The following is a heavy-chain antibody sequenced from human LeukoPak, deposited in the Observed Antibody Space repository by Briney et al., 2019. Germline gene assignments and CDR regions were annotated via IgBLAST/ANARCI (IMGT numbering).Heavy chain of an antibody. D-gene: IGHD3-22*01. Sequence: PGGSLRLSCAASGFIFSNYWMSWARQAPGKGLEWVANIKEDGSEKDYGDSVKGRFTISRDNAKNSLYLQMNSLRDEDTAVYYCARAFRYDSSGPPDYWGQGTLVTVSS. CDR2: IKEDGSEK. CDR1: GFIFSNYW. J-gene: IGHJ4*02. V-gene: IGHV3-7*04. CDR3: ARAFRYDSSGPPDY.